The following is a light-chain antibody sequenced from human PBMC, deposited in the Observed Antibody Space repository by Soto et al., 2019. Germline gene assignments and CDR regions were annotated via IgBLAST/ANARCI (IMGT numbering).Light chain of an antibody. J-gene: IGKJ4*01. Sequence: IQLPQPHSFLSASVGDRVTITCRASQDINSYLAWYQQKAGKAPKLLIHTASTLQSGVPSTFSGSGSGTEFTLTISSLQPEDVATYYCQHRHSYPVTFGGGTKVDI. CDR1: QDINSY. V-gene: IGKV1-9*01. CDR3: QHRHSYPVT. CDR2: TAS.